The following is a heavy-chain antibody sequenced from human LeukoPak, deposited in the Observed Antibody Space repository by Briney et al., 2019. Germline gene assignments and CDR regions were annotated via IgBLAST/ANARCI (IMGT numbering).Heavy chain of an antibody. J-gene: IGHJ5*02. CDR3: ARSAPYGSGSYERMNWFDP. CDR2: IYYSGST. D-gene: IGHD3-10*01. V-gene: IGHV4-59*01. Sequence: PSETLSLTCTVSGGSISSYYWSWIRQPPGKGLEWIGYIYYSGSTNYNPSLKSRATISVDTSKNQFSLKLISVTAADTAVYYCARSAPYGSGSYERMNWFDPWGQGTLVTVSS. CDR1: GGSISSYY.